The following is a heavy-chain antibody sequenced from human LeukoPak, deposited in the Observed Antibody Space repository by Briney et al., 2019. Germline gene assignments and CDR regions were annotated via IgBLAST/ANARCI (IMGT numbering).Heavy chain of an antibody. J-gene: IGHJ4*02. D-gene: IGHD2-8*01. CDR3: ASLIVLMVYAIREVDY. CDR2: ISGSGGST. Sequence: GGSLRLSCAASGFTFSSYAMSWVRQAPGKGLEWVSAISGSGGSTYYADSVKGRFTISRDSSKNTLYLQMNSLRAEDTAVYYCASLIVLMVYAIREVDYWGQGTLVTVSS. V-gene: IGHV3-23*01. CDR1: GFTFSSYA.